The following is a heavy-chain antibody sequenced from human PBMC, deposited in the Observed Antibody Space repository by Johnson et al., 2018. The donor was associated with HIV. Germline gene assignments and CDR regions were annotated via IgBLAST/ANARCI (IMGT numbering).Heavy chain of an antibody. J-gene: IGHJ3*02. Sequence: VQLVESGGGLVQPGGSLRLSCAASGFTFSSYAMSWVRQAPGKGLEWVSAISGSGGSTYYADSVKGRLTISRDNSKNTLYLQMNSLRVDDTATYYCARESSPWGGDYAGYGLDIWGQGTRVAVSS. CDR1: GFTFSSYA. V-gene: IGHV3-23*04. CDR2: ISGSGGST. CDR3: ARESSPWGGDYAGYGLDI. D-gene: IGHD4-17*01.